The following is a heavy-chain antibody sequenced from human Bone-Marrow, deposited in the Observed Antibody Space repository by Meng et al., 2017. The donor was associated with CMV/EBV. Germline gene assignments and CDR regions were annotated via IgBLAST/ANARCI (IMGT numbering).Heavy chain of an antibody. D-gene: IGHD3-3*01. V-gene: IGHV1-2*02. Sequence: ASVKVSCKASGYTFTSYDINWVRQATGQGLEWMGWMNPNSGGTNYAQKFQGRVTMTRDTSISTAYMELSRLRSDDTAVYYCARDRVPHSITIFGVAPYYFDYWGQGTLVTVSS. J-gene: IGHJ4*02. CDR1: GYTFTSYD. CDR2: MNPNSGGT. CDR3: ARDRVPHSITIFGVAPYYFDY.